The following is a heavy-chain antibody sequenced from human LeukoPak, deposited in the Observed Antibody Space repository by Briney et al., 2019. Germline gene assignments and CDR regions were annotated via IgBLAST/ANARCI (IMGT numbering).Heavy chain of an antibody. CDR1: GGSISSGDYY. CDR3: ARDRGWMNTPINWFDP. CDR2: IYYSGST. V-gene: IGHV4-30-4*01. Sequence: PSETLSLTCTVSGGSISSGDYYWSWIRQPPGKGLEWIGYIYYSGSTYYNPSLKSRVTISVDTSKNQFSLKLSSVTAADTAVYYCARDRGWMNTPINWFDPWGQGTLVTVSS. J-gene: IGHJ5*02. D-gene: IGHD5-12*01.